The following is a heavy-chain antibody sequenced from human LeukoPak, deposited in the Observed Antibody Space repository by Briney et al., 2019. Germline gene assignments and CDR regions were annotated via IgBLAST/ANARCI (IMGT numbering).Heavy chain of an antibody. CDR1: GGSVSSYY. CDR2: IYTSGST. D-gene: IGHD4-17*01. Sequence: SETLSLTCTVSGGSVSSYYWSWIRQPAGRGLEWIGRIYTSGSTTYNTSLKSRVTISVDTSKNQFSLKLSSVIATDTAVYYCARDATTLTTRWFDPWGQGTLVTVSS. J-gene: IGHJ5*02. CDR3: ARDATTLTTRWFDP. V-gene: IGHV4-4*07.